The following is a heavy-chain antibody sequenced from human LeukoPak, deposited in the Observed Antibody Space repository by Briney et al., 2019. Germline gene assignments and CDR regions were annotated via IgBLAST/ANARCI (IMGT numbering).Heavy chain of an antibody. V-gene: IGHV1-8*01. CDR2: MNPNTGDT. J-gene: IGHJ4*02. D-gene: IGHD3-10*01. CDR3: ARANFRRGDH. CDR1: GYTFTNFD. Sequence: GASVKVSCKASGYTFTNFDINWVRQATGQGLEWMGWMNPNTGDTGYSQKFQDRVTMTRNTSISTAYMELSDLRSEDMAVYYCARANFRRGDHWGQGTLVTVSS.